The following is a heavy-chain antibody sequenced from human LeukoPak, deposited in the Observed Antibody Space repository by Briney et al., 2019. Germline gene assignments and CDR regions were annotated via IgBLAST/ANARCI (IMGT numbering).Heavy chain of an antibody. CDR2: IYSSGVT. D-gene: IGHD3-10*01. CDR1: GVSISKYY. Sequence: SETLSLTCTVAGVSISKYYWNWIRQPAGKGLEWIGRIYSSGVTNYNPSLKSRVTMSVDSSKNTVSLKVNSVTVADTAVYFCARGWFGEFSLVYYYYGLDVWGQGKTVTVSS. J-gene: IGHJ6*02. CDR3: ARGWFGEFSLVYYYYGLDV. V-gene: IGHV4-4*07.